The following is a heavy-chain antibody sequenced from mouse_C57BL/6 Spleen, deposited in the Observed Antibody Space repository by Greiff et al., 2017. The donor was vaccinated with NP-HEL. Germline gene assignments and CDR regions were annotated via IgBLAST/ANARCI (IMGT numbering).Heavy chain of an antibody. CDR2: IDPEDGDT. J-gene: IGHJ2*01. CDR3: TTVITTVVAYYFDY. D-gene: IGHD1-1*01. V-gene: IGHV14-1*01. CDR1: GFNIKDYY. Sequence: VQLQQSGAELVRPGASVKLSCTASGFNIKDYYMHWVKQRPEQGLEWIGRIDPEDGDTEYAPKFQGKATMTADTSSNTAYLQLSSLTSEDTAVYYCTTVITTVVAYYFDYWGQGTTLTVSS.